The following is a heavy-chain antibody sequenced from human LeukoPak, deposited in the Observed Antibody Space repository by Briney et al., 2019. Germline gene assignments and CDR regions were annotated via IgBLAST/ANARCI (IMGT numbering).Heavy chain of an antibody. Sequence: PSETLSLTCTVSGGSISSYHWSWIRQPPGKGLEWIGYIYYSGSTNYNPSLKSRVTISVDTSKNQFSLKLSSVTAADTAVYYCARDAEYCSGGSCYSSSSYYMDVWGKGTTVTVSS. CDR3: ARDAEYCSGGSCYSSSSYYMDV. CDR2: IYYSGST. D-gene: IGHD2-15*01. CDR1: GGSISSYH. J-gene: IGHJ6*03. V-gene: IGHV4-59*01.